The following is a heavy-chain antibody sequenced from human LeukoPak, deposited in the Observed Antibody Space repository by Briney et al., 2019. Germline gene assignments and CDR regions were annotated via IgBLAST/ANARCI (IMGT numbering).Heavy chain of an antibody. V-gene: IGHV3-48*03. CDR1: GFTFSSYW. Sequence: GGSLRLSCAASGFTFSSYWMNWVRQAPGKGLEWVSYISSSGSTIYYADSVKGRFIISRDNDKNSLYLQMNSLSAEDTAVYYCAELGITMIGGVWGKGTTVTISS. D-gene: IGHD3-10*02. J-gene: IGHJ6*04. CDR3: AELGITMIGGV. CDR2: ISSSGSTI.